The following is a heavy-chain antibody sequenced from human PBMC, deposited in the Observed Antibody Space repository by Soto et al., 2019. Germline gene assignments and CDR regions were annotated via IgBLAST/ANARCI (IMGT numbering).Heavy chain of an antibody. Sequence: SVKVSCKASGGTFSSYAISWVRQAPGQGLEWMGGIIPIFGTANYAQKFQGRVTITADESTSTTYMELSSLRSEDTAVYYCARKVLERQPYYYGMDVWGQGTTVTVSS. D-gene: IGHD3-3*01. CDR3: ARKVLERQPYYYGMDV. CDR1: GGTFSSYA. J-gene: IGHJ6*02. V-gene: IGHV1-69*13. CDR2: IIPIFGTA.